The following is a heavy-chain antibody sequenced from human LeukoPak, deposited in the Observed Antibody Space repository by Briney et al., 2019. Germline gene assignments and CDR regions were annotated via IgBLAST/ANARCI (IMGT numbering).Heavy chain of an antibody. V-gene: IGHV4-38-2*02. CDR2: IYHSGST. J-gene: IGHJ4*02. CDR3: ARHPGARKSYYYGSGSYSKYYFDY. D-gene: IGHD3-10*01. CDR1: GYSISSGYY. Sequence: SETLSLTCTVSGYSISSGYYWGWIRQPPGKGLEWIGSIYHSGSTYYNPSLKSRITISVDTSKNQFSLKLSSMTAADTAVYYCARHPGARKSYYYGSGSYSKYYFDYWGQGTLVTVSS.